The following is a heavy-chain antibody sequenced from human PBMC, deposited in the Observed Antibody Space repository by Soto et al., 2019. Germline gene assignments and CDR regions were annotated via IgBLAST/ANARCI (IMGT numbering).Heavy chain of an antibody. CDR2: INGDAGRT. CDR3: TRGSHYHCSGNTCPEDN. CDR1: GFTFSNYV. V-gene: IGHV3-23*01. Sequence: EVQLLESGGGLVQPGGSLRLSCAASGFTFSNYVMSWVHQAPGKGLEWVSNINGDAGRTSYADSVKGRFTIFRDNSRSTLYLQMNSLRAEDTAVYHCTRGSHYHCSGNTCPEDNWGQGTLVTVSS. D-gene: IGHD2-15*01. J-gene: IGHJ4*02.